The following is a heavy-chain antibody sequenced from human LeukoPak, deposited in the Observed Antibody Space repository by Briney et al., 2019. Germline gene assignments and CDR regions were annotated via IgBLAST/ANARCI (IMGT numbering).Heavy chain of an antibody. CDR3: AKRTDYSNYGPFDY. CDR2: ISGSGGST. J-gene: IGHJ4*02. V-gene: IGHV3-23*01. D-gene: IGHD4-11*01. Sequence: GGSLRLSCAASRFTFSSYAMSWVRQAPGKGLEWVSAISGSGGSTYYADSVKGRFTISRDNSKNTLFLQMNSLRAEDTAVYYCAKRTDYSNYGPFDYWGQGTLVTVSS. CDR1: RFTFSSYA.